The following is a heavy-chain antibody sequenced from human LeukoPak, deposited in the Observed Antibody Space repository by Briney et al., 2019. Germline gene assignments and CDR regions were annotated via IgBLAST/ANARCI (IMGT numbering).Heavy chain of an antibody. V-gene: IGHV3-23*01. CDR3: AREGISSGWYFDY. CDR1: GFTFSSYA. J-gene: IGHJ4*02. Sequence: GGSLRLSCAASGFTFSSYAMNWVRQAPGKGLEWVSVISGSGVSTYYADSVKGRFTISRDISKNTLYLQMNSLRAEDTAVYYCAREGISSGWYFDYWGQGTLVTVSS. D-gene: IGHD6-19*01. CDR2: ISGSGVST.